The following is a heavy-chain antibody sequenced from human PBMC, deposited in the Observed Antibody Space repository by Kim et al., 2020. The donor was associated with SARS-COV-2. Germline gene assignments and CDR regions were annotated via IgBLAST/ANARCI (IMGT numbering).Heavy chain of an antibody. Sequence: GGSLRLSCAASGFTFSSYWMSWVRQARGKGLEWVANLNQDGTEKYYSGSVKGRFTISRDNAENLFYLQMNSLKAEDTAVYYCERSLWAADPPHWGQGVLVSVSS. CDR1: GFTFSSYW. J-gene: IGHJ4*02. D-gene: IGHD1-26*01. CDR3: ERSLWAADPPH. CDR2: LNQDGTEK. V-gene: IGHV3-7*05.